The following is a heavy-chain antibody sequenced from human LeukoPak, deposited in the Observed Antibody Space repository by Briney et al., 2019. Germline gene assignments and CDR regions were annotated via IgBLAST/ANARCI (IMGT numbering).Heavy chain of an antibody. CDR2: ISYDGSNK. CDR1: GFTFSSCG. Sequence: GGSLRLSCAASGFTFSSCGMHWVRQAPGKGLEWVAVISYDGSNKYYADSVKGRFTISRDNSKNTLYLQMNSLRAEDTAVYYCANPNSGSYYSPPDYWGQGTLVTVSS. D-gene: IGHD1-26*01. CDR3: ANPNSGSYYSPPDY. V-gene: IGHV3-30*18. J-gene: IGHJ4*02.